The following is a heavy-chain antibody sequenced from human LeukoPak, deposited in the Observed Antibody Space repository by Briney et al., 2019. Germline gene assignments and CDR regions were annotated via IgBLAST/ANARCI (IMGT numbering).Heavy chain of an antibody. D-gene: IGHD1-7*01. CDR3: ARGYNWNWVYFLDY. V-gene: IGHV1-3*03. Sequence: GASVKVSCKASGYTFTNYAMHWVRQAPGQRLEWMGWINTGNGNTKYSQEFQGRVTITRDTSASTAYMELSSLRSEDMAVYYCARGYNWNWVYFLDYWGQGTLVTVSS. CDR1: GYTFTNYA. CDR2: INTGNGNT. J-gene: IGHJ4*02.